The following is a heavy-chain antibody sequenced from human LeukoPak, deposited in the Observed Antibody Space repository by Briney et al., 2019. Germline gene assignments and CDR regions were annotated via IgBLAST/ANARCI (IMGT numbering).Heavy chain of an antibody. CDR1: GFIFSDHY. D-gene: IGHD5-12*01. CDR3: ARRIVAAGGYFDS. V-gene: IGHV3-11*01. Sequence: GGSLRLSCAASGFIFSDHYMSWIRQAPGKGLEWISYITSSSSKMFYADSVKGRFTISRDNSKNSLFLQMDSLRVEDTAVYYCARRIVAAGGYFDSWGQGILVIVSS. CDR2: ITSSSSKM. J-gene: IGHJ4*02.